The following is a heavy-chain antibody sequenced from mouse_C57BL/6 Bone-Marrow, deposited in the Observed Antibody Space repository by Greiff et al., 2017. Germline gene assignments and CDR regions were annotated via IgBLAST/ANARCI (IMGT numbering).Heavy chain of an antibody. V-gene: IGHV1-55*01. CDR2: IYPTSGRT. CDR3: SISDPLGRSFDY. D-gene: IGHD4-1*01. Sequence: QVQLQQPGAELVKPGASVKMSCKASGYTFTSYWITWVKQRPGQGLEWIGDIYPTSGRTNYNDKFKSKVRLTVDTSSTTAYRHLISLTSEYSAVFYCSISDPLGRSFDYWGQGTTLTVSS. CDR1: GYTFTSYW. J-gene: IGHJ2*01.